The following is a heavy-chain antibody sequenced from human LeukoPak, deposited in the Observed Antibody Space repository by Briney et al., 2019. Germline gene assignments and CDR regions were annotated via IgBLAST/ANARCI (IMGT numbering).Heavy chain of an antibody. J-gene: IGHJ4*02. V-gene: IGHV3-11*04. CDR2: ITSGGGAM. CDR1: GFSFSDYF. D-gene: IGHD5-12*01. CDR3: ARDFDDYSGYNFVY. Sequence: GGSLRLSCAASGFSFSDYFMTWVRQAPGKGLEWIAYITSGGGAMYYADSVKGRFTISRDDAKKSLYLEMNSLRVEDTAVYYCARDFDDYSGYNFVYWGQGTLVTVSS.